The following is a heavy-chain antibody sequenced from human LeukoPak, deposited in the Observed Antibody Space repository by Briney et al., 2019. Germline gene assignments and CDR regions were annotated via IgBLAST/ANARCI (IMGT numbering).Heavy chain of an antibody. J-gene: IGHJ4*02. CDR1: GFTFSSYG. V-gene: IGHV3-30*18. CDR2: ISYDGSNK. CDR3: AKDPYYYDSSGYLRY. Sequence: GGTPRLSRAASGFTFSSYGMHWVREAPGKGLGRGAVISYDGSNKYTADSVKGRFTISRDNSKNTLYLQMNSLRAEDTAVYYCAKDPYYYDSSGYLRYWGQGTLVTVSS. D-gene: IGHD3-22*01.